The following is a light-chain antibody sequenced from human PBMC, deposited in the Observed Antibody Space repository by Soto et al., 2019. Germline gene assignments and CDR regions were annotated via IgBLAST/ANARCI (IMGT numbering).Light chain of an antibody. J-gene: IGLJ1*01. CDR1: KLGDKY. CDR2: QDT. CDR3: QAWDSSTGV. Sequence: SYELTQPPSVSVSPGQTASITCSGDKLGDKYACWYQQKPGQSPVLVILQDTKRPSGIPERFSGSNSGNTATLTISGTQAMDEADYYCQAWDSSTGVFGTGTKLTVL. V-gene: IGLV3-1*01.